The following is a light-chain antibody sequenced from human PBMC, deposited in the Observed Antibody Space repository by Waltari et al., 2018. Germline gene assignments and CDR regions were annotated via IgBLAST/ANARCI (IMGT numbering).Light chain of an antibody. CDR2: SAS. V-gene: IGKV1-39*01. Sequence: IQIHHPPSSLSAAVGDVVTTSCRAHRIISTLFNWYQQKPGKPPKLLSYSASSLQRGVPARFSGGGSGTDFTLTINSLQPDDFATYFCQQTSTNPLTFGQGTRLEIK. CDR3: QQTSTNPLT. J-gene: IGKJ5*01. CDR1: RIISTL.